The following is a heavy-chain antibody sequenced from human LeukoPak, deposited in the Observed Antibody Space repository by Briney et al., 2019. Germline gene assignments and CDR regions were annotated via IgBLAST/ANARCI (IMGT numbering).Heavy chain of an antibody. J-gene: IGHJ4*02. V-gene: IGHV1-2*02. Sequence: ASVKVSCKASGYTFTGYYMHWVRQAPGQGLEWMGWINPNSGGTNYAQKFQGRVTMTRDTSISTAYMELSRLRSDDTAVYYCARWIQLWSSPTDFDYWGQGTLVTVSS. CDR3: ARWIQLWSSPTDFDY. CDR2: INPNSGGT. CDR1: GYTFTGYY. D-gene: IGHD5-18*01.